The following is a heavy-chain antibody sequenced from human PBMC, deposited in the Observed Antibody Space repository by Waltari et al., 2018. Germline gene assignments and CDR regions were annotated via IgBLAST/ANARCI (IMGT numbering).Heavy chain of an antibody. CDR3: ARGRVTMIVVVNYYYMDV. CDR1: GGTFSSYA. Sequence: QVQLVQSGAEVKKPGSSVKVSCKASGGTFSSYAISWVRQAPGQGLEWMGGIIPFLGIANYARKFQGRVTITADKATSTAYMELSSLRSEDTAVYYCARGRVTMIVVVNYYYMDVWGKGTTVTISS. CDR2: IIPFLGIA. D-gene: IGHD3-22*01. J-gene: IGHJ6*03. V-gene: IGHV1-69*10.